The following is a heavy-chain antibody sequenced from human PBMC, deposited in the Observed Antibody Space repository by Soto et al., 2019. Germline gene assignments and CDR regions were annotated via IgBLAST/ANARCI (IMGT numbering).Heavy chain of an antibody. CDR2: IIPIFGTA. Sequence: SVKVSCKASGYTFTSYAISWVRQAPGQGLEWMGGIIPIFGTANYAQKFQGRVTITADESTSTAYMELSSLRSEDTAVYYCARCGGSCYSGIDAFDIWGQGTMLTVSS. V-gene: IGHV1-69*13. CDR1: GYTFTSYA. D-gene: IGHD2-15*01. J-gene: IGHJ3*02. CDR3: ARCGGSCYSGIDAFDI.